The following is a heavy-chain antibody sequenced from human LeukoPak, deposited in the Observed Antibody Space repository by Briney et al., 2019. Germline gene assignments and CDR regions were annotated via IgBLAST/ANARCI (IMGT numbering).Heavy chain of an antibody. CDR3: AKDDEYEWLRLPAA. V-gene: IGHV3-23*01. Sequence: SGGSLRLSCAASGFTFSSYAMSWVRQAPGKGLEWVSAISGSGGSTYYADSVKGRFTISRDNSKNTLYLQMNSLRAEDTAVYYCAKDDEYEWLRLPAAWGQGTLVTVSS. CDR1: GFTFSSYA. J-gene: IGHJ4*02. CDR2: ISGSGGST. D-gene: IGHD5-12*01.